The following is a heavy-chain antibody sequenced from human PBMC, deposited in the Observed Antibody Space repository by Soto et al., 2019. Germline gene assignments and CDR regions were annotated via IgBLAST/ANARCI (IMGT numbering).Heavy chain of an antibody. J-gene: IGHJ5*02. Sequence: GGSLRLSCAASGFTFRSFTMNWVRQAPGKGLEWDSTISSNSAYIYYADALRGRFTISRDNAKNSLHLQMNSLRAEDTAVYYCTRDASRDSSARGWFDPWGPGTLVPVSS. V-gene: IGHV3-21*01. CDR2: ISSNSAYI. CDR3: TRDASRDSSARGWFDP. D-gene: IGHD6-13*01. CDR1: GFTFRSFT.